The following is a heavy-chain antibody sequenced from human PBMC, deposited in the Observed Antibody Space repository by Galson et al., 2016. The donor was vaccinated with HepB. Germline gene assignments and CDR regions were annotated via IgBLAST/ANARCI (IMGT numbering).Heavy chain of an antibody. D-gene: IGHD6-19*01. V-gene: IGHV3-33*06. J-gene: IGHJ4*02. CDR2: IWSDGSNE. CDR1: GINFSAFG. Sequence: SLRLSCAGSGINFSAFGMHWVRQAPGKGLEWVAVIWSDGSNEYYADSVKGRFTISRDNSKNTLYLQMTSLRAEDTAVYYCAKGIRGSGYLWKRVLQNDHWGQEVLVTVSA. CDR3: AKGIRGSGYLWKRVLQNDH.